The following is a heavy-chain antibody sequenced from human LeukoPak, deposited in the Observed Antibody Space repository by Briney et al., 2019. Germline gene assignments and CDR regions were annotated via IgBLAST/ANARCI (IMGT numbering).Heavy chain of an antibody. CDR3: AKRGVVIRVILVGFHKEANYFDS. D-gene: IGHD3-22*01. Sequence: ALRLSRAVSGIILSNYGMSGVRPAAGKGLEWVAGISVSGGRSNYVDSVKGRFTISRDKLKITPYLKMNNLRAEDTAVYFCAKRGVVIRVILVGFHKEANYFDSWGQGALVTVSS. V-gene: IGHV3-23*01. CDR1: GIILSNYG. CDR2: ISVSGGRS. J-gene: IGHJ4*02.